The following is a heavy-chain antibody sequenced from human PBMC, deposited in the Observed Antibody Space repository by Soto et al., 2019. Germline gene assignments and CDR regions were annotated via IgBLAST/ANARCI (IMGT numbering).Heavy chain of an antibody. Sequence: GESLKISCKGSGYSFTSYWIGWVRQMPGKGLEWMGIIYPGDSDTSYSPSFQGQVTISADKSISTAYLQWSSLKASDTAMYCCARVGRYSGCDDAFDIWGQGTMVTVSS. J-gene: IGHJ3*02. V-gene: IGHV5-51*01. CDR1: GYSFTSYW. CDR3: ARVGRYSGCDDAFDI. CDR2: IYPGDSDT. D-gene: IGHD5-12*01.